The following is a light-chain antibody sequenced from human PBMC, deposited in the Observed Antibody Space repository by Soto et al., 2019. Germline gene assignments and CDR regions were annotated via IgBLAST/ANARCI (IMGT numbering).Light chain of an antibody. V-gene: IGLV2-14*03. J-gene: IGLJ2*01. Sequence: QSALTQPASVSGSPGQSITISCTGTSSDVGGYNYVSWYQHHPGKGPKLMIYDVSNRPSGVSNRFSGSKSGNTASLTISGFQTEDEADYYCSSYTTSNTVVFGGGTKLTVL. CDR2: DVS. CDR1: SSDVGGYNY. CDR3: SSYTTSNTVV.